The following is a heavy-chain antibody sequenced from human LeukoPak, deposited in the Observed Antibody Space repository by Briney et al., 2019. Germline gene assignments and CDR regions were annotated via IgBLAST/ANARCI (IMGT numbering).Heavy chain of an antibody. CDR3: ARDTGNYYGSGSYSRLDY. D-gene: IGHD3-10*01. V-gene: IGHV1-18*01. J-gene: IGHJ4*02. CDR2: ISAYNGNT. CDR1: GYTFTSYG. Sequence: ASVKVSCKASGYTFTSYGISWVRQAPGQGLEWMGWISAYNGNTNYAQKLQGRVTMTTDTSTSTAYMELRSLRSDDTAVYYCARDTGNYYGSGSYSRLDYWGQGTLVTVSS.